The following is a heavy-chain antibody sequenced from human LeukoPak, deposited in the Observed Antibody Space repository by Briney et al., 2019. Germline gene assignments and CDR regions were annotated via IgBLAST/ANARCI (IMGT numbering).Heavy chain of an antibody. V-gene: IGHV1-18*01. J-gene: IGHJ5*02. CDR3: ARDVPGSIGTTARFDP. CDR2: ISTYNGNT. D-gene: IGHD1-1*01. CDR1: GYTSSSYG. Sequence: ASVKVSCKSSGYTSSSYGISWMRQAPGQGLEWMGWISTYNGNTNYAQKFHGRVTMTTDTSTSTAYVELRSLRSDDTAVYYCARDVPGSIGTTARFDPWGQGTLVTVSS.